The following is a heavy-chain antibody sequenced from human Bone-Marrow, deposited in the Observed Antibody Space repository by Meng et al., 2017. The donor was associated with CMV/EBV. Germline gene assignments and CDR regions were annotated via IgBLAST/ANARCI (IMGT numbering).Heavy chain of an antibody. CDR2: ISYDGSNK. Sequence: GGSLRLSCAASGFTFSSYAMHWVRQAPGKGLEWVAVISYDGSNKYYADSVKGRFTISRDNSKNTLYLQMNSLRAEDTAVYYCARAERWYQLPHPFDYWGQGTLVTVSS. J-gene: IGHJ4*02. D-gene: IGHD2-2*01. CDR1: GFTFSSYA. CDR3: ARAERWYQLPHPFDY. V-gene: IGHV3-30-3*01.